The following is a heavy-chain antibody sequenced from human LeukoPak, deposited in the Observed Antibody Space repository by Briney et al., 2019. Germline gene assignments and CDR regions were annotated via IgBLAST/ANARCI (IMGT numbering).Heavy chain of an antibody. CDR1: GGSISSSSYY. D-gene: IGHD3-10*01. V-gene: IGHV4-39*07. J-gene: IGHJ5*02. CDR2: IYYSGST. CDR3: ARDQGMVRTNWFDP. Sequence: KPSETLSLTCTVSGGSISSSSYYWGWIRQPPGKGLEWIGSIYYSGSTYYNPSLKSRVTISVDTSKNQFSLKLSSVTAADTAVYYCARDQGMVRTNWFDPWGQGTLVTVSS.